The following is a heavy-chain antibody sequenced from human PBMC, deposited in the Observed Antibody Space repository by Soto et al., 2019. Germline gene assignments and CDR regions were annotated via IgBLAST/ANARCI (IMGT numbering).Heavy chain of an antibody. CDR1: GYTFTSYG. D-gene: IGHD3-22*01. CDR3: ATANTYYDDSSGYYFDY. CDR2: ISAYNGNT. Sequence: ASVKVSCKASGYTFTSYGISWVRQAPGQGLEWMGWISAYNGNTNYAQKLQGRVTMTTDTSTSTAYMEQRSLRSDDTAVYYCATANTYYDDSSGYYFDYWGQGTLVTVSS. J-gene: IGHJ4*02. V-gene: IGHV1-18*04.